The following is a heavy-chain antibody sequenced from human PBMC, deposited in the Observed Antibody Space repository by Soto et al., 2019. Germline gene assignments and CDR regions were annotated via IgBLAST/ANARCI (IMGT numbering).Heavy chain of an antibody. CDR2: IYYSGST. J-gene: IGHJ5*02. V-gene: IGHV4-59*01. CDR3: ARRPYSSGWSTGWYDP. Sequence: SETLSLTCTVSGGSISSYYWSWIRQPPGKGLEWIGYIYYSGSTNYNPSLKSRVTISVDTSKNQFSLKLSSVTAADTAVYYCARRPYSSGWSTGWYDPWGQGTLVTVSS. D-gene: IGHD6-19*01. CDR1: GGSISSYY.